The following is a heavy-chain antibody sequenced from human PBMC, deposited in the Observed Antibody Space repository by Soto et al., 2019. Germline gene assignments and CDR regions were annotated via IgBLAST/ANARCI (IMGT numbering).Heavy chain of an antibody. CDR2: ISGYNINT. CDR3: ARERRWEPLMY. D-gene: IGHD1-26*01. CDR1: GYTFANYG. J-gene: IGHJ4*02. Sequence: QVRLVQSGPEVKKPGASVRVSCKASGYTFANYGITWVRLTSGKGLEWLGWISGYNINTHYANKFEDRVTLTTDKSTSTVYMELRSLKSDDTAIYFCARERRWEPLMYWGQGTLVTVSP. V-gene: IGHV1-18*01.